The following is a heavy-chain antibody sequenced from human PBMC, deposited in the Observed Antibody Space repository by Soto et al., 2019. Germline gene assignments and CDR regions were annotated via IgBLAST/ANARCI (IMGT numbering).Heavy chain of an antibody. CDR3: AKDPGDDFWRGYPDY. CDR1: GFTFTDYG. J-gene: IGHJ4*02. D-gene: IGHD3-3*01. Sequence: QVQLVESGGGVVQPGGSLRLSCAASGFTFTDYGMHWVRQAPGKGLEWVAVVSSDGNNEYYADSVKGRLTISRDNSKNTVYLQMNSLRAEDTGVYYCAKDPGDDFWRGYPDYWGQGTLVTVSS. V-gene: IGHV3-30*18. CDR2: VSSDGNNE.